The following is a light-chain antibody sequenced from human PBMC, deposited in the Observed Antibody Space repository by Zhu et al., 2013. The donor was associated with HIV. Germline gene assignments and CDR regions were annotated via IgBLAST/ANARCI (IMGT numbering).Light chain of an antibody. V-gene: IGKV2-28*01. J-gene: IGKJ4*01. Sequence: DIVMTQSPLSLPVTPGEPASISCRSSQSLRHSNGYNYLDWYLQKPGQSPQLLIYLGSNQASGVPDRFSGSGSGTDFTLKISRVEAEDVGVYYCMQALQTPYTFGGGTKVEIK. CDR1: QSLRHSNGYNY. CDR2: LGS. CDR3: MQALQTPYT.